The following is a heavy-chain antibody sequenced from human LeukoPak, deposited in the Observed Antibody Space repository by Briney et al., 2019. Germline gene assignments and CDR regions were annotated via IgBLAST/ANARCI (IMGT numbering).Heavy chain of an antibody. V-gene: IGHV4-34*01. Sequence: SETLSLTCAVYGGPFGGFYWSWIRQPPGKGLEWIGEINHSGSTNYNPSLKSRVTISVDTSKNQFSLKLSSVTAADTAVYYCARHWTYYDYVWGSYRPYYFDYWGQGTLVTVSS. CDR1: GGPFGGFY. D-gene: IGHD3-16*02. CDR3: ARHWTYYDYVWGSYRPYYFDY. CDR2: INHSGST. J-gene: IGHJ4*02.